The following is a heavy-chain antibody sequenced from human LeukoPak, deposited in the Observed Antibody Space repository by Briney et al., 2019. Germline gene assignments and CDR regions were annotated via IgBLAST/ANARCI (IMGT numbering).Heavy chain of an antibody. CDR1: GFTFSKYS. J-gene: IGHJ6*02. V-gene: IGHV3-21*06. CDR2: ISTTGYI. CDR3: ARDDCTTTTCYFSMDV. Sequence: GGSPRLSCAASGFTFSKYSMNWVRQAPGKGPEWVSSISTTGYIYYADSVKGRFTISRDNANISLYLQMISLRAEDTAVYYCARDDCTTTTCYFSMDVWGQGTTVTVSS. D-gene: IGHD2-2*01.